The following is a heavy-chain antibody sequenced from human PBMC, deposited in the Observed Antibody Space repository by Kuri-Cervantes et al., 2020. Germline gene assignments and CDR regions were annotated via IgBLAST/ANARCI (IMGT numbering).Heavy chain of an antibody. CDR1: GFMFSNYG. CDR3: ARYYSDFWSGYYS. Sequence: GGSLRLSCAASGFMFSNYGIHWVRQAPGKGLEWVSSIGIRDSGIGGYTYYEHSVRGRFTISRDNSKNTLYLQMNSLRAEDTAIYYCARYYSDFWSGYYSWGQGTLVTVSS. V-gene: IGHV3-23*01. D-gene: IGHD3-3*01. CDR2: IGIRDSGIGGYT. J-gene: IGHJ5*02.